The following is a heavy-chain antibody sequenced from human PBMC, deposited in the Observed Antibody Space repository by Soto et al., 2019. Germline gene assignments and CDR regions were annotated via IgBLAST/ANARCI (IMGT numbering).Heavy chain of an antibody. CDR2: ISYDGSNK. D-gene: IGHD5-12*01. J-gene: IGHJ4*02. CDR1: GFIFSSYA. CDR3: ARGGRLRHFDY. V-gene: IGHV3-30-3*01. Sequence: QVQVVESGGGVVQPGRSLRLSCAASGFIFSSYAIHWVRQAPGKGLEWVALISYDGSNKYYADSVKGRFTISRDNSKNTLYLQMNSLRAEDTAVYYCARGGRLRHFDYWGQGTLVTVSS.